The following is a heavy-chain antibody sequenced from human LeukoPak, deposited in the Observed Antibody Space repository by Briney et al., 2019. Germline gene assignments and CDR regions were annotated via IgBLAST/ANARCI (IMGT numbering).Heavy chain of an antibody. Sequence: RPGGSLRLSCAASGFTFSRYAMSWVRQAPGKGLEWVALVWSDGNNKFYGDSMEGRFSISRDNSKNTLYLQMTSLRVDDTGVYYCAGEYRNAGGRFDFWGQGTLVTVSS. J-gene: IGHJ4*02. D-gene: IGHD3-16*01. CDR2: VWSDGNNK. CDR1: GFTFSRYA. V-gene: IGHV3-33*08. CDR3: AGEYRNAGGRFDF.